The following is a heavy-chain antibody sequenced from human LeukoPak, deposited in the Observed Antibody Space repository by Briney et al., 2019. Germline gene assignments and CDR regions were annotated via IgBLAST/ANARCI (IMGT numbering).Heavy chain of an antibody. CDR3: AKGSQCEPLAVYFDS. J-gene: IGHJ4*02. Sequence: PGGSLRLSCAASGFTFSAYAMIWVRQAPGKGLEWVSGLTGSGRSTYYADSVKGRFTISRDNSKKTLYLQMNSLRVENTTVYYCAKGSQCEPLAVYFDSWGQGSLVTVSS. V-gene: IGHV3-23*01. CDR2: LTGSGRST. CDR1: GFTFSAYA. D-gene: IGHD5/OR15-5a*01.